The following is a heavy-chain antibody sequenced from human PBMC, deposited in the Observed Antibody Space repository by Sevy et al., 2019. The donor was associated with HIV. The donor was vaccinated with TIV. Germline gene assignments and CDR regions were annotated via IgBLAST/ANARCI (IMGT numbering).Heavy chain of an antibody. CDR3: ARDFTIFGVVSGIDY. CDR1: GFTFRSYS. V-gene: IGHV3-21*01. CDR2: ISDDSRYI. Sequence: GGSLRLSCAASGFTFRSYSMNWVRQAPGKGLEWLSSISDDSRYIYYSDSVKGRFTISRANAKSSLYLQMNSLRVEDPAIAYCARDFTIFGVVSGIDYWGQGNLVTVSS. D-gene: IGHD3-3*01. J-gene: IGHJ4*02.